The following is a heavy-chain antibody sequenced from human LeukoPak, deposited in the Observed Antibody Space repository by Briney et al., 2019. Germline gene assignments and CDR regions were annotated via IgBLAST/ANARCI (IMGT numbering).Heavy chain of an antibody. D-gene: IGHD2-15*01. V-gene: IGHV3-30-3*01. CDR1: GFTFSSYA. J-gene: IGHJ4*02. CDR3: ARGGYCSRGSCSHVFDY. CDR2: MSYDGSTK. Sequence: GRSLRLSCAASGFTFSSYAMHWVRQAPGKGLEWVALMSYDGSTKYYADSVKGRFTVSRDTSQNALSLLMSSLRTEDTALYYCARGGYCSRGSCSHVFDYRGPGTLVTVSS.